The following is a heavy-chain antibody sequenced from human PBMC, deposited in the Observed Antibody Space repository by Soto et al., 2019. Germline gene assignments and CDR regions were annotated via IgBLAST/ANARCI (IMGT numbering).Heavy chain of an antibody. V-gene: IGHV4-39*02. CDR1: GGSISSSSYY. CDR3: ARDGVLEWLPPYYYYGMDV. J-gene: IGHJ6*02. CDR2: IYYSGST. Sequence: PSETLSLTCTVSGGSISSSSYYWGWIRQPPGKGLEWIGSIYYSGSTYYNPSLKSRVTISVDTSKNQFSLKLSSVTAADTAVYYCARDGVLEWLPPYYYYGMDVWGQGTTVT. D-gene: IGHD3-3*01.